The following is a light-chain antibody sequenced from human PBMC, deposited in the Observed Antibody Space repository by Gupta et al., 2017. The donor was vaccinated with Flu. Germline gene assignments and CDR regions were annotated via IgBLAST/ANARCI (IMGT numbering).Light chain of an antibody. CDR3: QQFNNWPPT. V-gene: IGKV3-15*01. CDR1: QSVSSN. Sequence: EIVLTQPPATLSVSPGERATLSCRASQSVSSNLAWYQQKPGQAPRPRIYGASTRATGFPARVSGSGSGTHFTLTISSLQSEDFAVYYCQQFNNWPPTFGQGTRLEIK. CDR2: GAS. J-gene: IGKJ5*01.